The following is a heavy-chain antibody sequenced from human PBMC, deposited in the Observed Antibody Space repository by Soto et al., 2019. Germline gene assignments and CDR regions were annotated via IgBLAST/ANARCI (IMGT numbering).Heavy chain of an antibody. D-gene: IGHD3-22*01. CDR1: GGTFSSYA. V-gene: IGHV1-69*13. CDR2: IIPIFGTA. J-gene: IGHJ3*02. Sequence: GASVKVSCKASGGTFSSYAISWVRQAPGQGLEWMGGIIPIFGTANYAQKFQGRVTITADESTSTAYMELSSLRSEDTAVYSCARDFPGLGYDDSSAYNGFDIWGQGTMVTVSS. CDR3: ARDFPGLGYDDSSAYNGFDI.